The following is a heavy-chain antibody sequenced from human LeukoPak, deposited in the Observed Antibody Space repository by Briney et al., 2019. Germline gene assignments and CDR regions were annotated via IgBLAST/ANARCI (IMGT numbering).Heavy chain of an antibody. CDR1: GFTFSHYG. J-gene: IGHJ4*02. V-gene: IGHV3-33*06. CDR2: IWSDATNQ. D-gene: IGHD4-11*01. CDR3: VKDAQRGFDYSNSLEH. Sequence: GGSLRLSCEASGFTFSHYGMHWVRQAPGKGLEWVAVIWSDATNQYYSDSVKGRFTISRDNFKRTVSLQMNSLRAEDTAVYYCVKDAQRGFDYSNSLEHWGQGSLVTVSS.